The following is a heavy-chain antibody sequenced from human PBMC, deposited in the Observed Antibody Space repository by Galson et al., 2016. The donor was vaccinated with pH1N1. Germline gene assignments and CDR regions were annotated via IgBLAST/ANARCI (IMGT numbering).Heavy chain of an antibody. D-gene: IGHD3-16*01. CDR3: ASAPRLGGLALGDVFDS. CDR1: GFSFSTFA. V-gene: IGHV3-23*01. J-gene: IGHJ3*02. CDR2: ISPGGGGT. Sequence: SLRLSCAASGFSFSTFAMTWVRQAPGKGLEWVSFISPGGGGTYYADSVKGRFTISKDSSTNTLSLQMNSLRAEDTAVYYCASAPRLGGLALGDVFDSWGQGTMVTVSS.